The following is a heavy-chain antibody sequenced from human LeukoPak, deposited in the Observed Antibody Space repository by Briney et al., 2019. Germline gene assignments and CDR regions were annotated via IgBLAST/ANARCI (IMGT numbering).Heavy chain of an antibody. CDR2: ISKDGSIK. CDR1: GFTFSSLA. D-gene: IGHD6-13*01. CDR3: VREQTIMAAAGLDY. J-gene: IGHJ4*02. Sequence: PGGSLRLACAASGFTFSSLAMNWVRQAPGKGLEGVGIISKDGSIKYYADSMKGRLTMSRDNSRNTLYLQMNSLRAEDTSIYYCVREQTIMAAAGLDYWGQGTLVTVSS. V-gene: IGHV3-30*01.